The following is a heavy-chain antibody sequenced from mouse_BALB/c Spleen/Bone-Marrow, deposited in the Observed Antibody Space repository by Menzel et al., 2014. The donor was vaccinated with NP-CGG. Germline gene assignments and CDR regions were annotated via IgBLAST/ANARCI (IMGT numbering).Heavy chain of an antibody. J-gene: IGHJ3*01. Sequence: GSELVRPGASVKLSCKASGYTFTSYWMHWVKQRPGQGLEWIGNIYPGSGSTNYDEKFKSKATLTVDTSSSTAYMQLSSLTSEVSAVYYCTKGLPSAYWGQGTLVTVSA. V-gene: IGHV1S22*01. D-gene: IGHD2-4*01. CDR3: TKGLPSAY. CDR1: GYTFTSYW. CDR2: IYPGSGST.